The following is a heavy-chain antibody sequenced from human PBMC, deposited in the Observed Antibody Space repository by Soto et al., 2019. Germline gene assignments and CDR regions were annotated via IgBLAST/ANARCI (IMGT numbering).Heavy chain of an antibody. CDR3: GRGRSGELGVFY. V-gene: IGHV1-2*02. D-gene: IGHD7-27*01. J-gene: IGHJ4*02. Sequence: QVQLMQSGAEVKKSGASVKVSCKASGYTFTGHYIHWVRQAPGQGPEWVGEIGPDRGDIRYAEKFHGRVTMTRDTSITTVYMELSNLSPDDTAVYYCGRGRSGELGVFYWGQGTLVTV. CDR2: IGPDRGDI. CDR1: GYTFTGHY.